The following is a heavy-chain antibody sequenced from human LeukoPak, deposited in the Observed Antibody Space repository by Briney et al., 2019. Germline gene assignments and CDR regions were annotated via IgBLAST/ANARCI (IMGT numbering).Heavy chain of an antibody. J-gene: IGHJ4*02. V-gene: IGHV3-48*01. CDR2: ISSSSSTI. D-gene: IGHD3-22*01. CDR1: GFTFSSYS. Sequence: PGGSLRLSCAASGFTFSSYSMNWVRQAPGKGLEWVSYISSSSSTIYYADSVKGRFTISRDNAKNSLYLQMNSLRAEDTAVYYCARDHWYYYDSSGYSSFDYWGQGTLVTVSS. CDR3: ARDHWYYYDSSGYSSFDY.